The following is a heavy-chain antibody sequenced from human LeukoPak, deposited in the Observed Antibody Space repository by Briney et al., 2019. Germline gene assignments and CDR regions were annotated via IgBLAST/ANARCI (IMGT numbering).Heavy chain of an antibody. J-gene: IGHJ5*02. CDR1: GGTFSSYA. D-gene: IGHD1-26*01. CDR2: IIPIFGTA. V-gene: IGHV1-69*13. Sequence: SVKVSCKASGGTFSSYAISWVRQAPGQGLEWMGGIIPIFGTANYAQRFQGRGTITADESTSTAYMELSSLRSEDTVVYYCARDGYSGSYEDWFDPWGQGTLVTVSS. CDR3: ARDGYSGSYEDWFDP.